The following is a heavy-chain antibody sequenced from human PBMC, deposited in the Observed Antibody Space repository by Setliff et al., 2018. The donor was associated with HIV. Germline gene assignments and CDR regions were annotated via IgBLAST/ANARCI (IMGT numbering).Heavy chain of an antibody. CDR1: GYSFTSYF. J-gene: IGHJ3*02. Sequence: ASVKVSCKAFGYSFTSYFLHWVRQAPGQGLEWLGIIDPNGGATNNAQKLQGRLTVTTDTSTSTLYMELSNLRSDDTAVYYCARAGGGATDQAFDIWGPGTMVTVSS. D-gene: IGHD2-2*01. CDR3: ARAGGGATDQAFDI. V-gene: IGHV1-46*01. CDR2: IDPNGGAT.